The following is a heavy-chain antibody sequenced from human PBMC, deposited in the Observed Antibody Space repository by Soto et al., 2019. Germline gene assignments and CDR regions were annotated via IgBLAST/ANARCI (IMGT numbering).Heavy chain of an antibody. V-gene: IGHV1-8*01. Sequence: ASVKVSCKASGYTFTSYDIVWVRQATGQGLEWMGWMNPNSGNTGYAQKFQGRVTMTRNTAISIVYMELSSLRSEDTAVYYCARGVRGYSAYVPGYWGQGTLVTVSS. CDR3: ARGVRGYSAYVPGY. CDR2: MNPNSGNT. CDR1: GYTFTSYD. J-gene: IGHJ4*02. D-gene: IGHD5-12*01.